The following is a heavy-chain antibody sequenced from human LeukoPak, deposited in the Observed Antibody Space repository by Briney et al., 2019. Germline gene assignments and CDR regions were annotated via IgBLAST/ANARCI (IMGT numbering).Heavy chain of an antibody. V-gene: IGHV3-23*01. CDR1: RFTISSYA. CDR2: ISGSGGST. D-gene: IGHD2-2*01. Sequence: PGGSLRLSCAASRFTISSYAMSWVRQAPGKGLEWVSAISGSGGSTYYADSVKGRFTISRDNSKNTLYLQMNSLRAEDTAVYYCAKAVAAAYQNLVDYWGQGTLVTVSS. CDR3: AKAVAAAYQNLVDY. J-gene: IGHJ4*02.